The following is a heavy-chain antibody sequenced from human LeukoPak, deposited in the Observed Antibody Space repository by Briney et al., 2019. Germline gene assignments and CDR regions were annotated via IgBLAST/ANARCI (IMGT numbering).Heavy chain of an antibody. J-gene: IGHJ4*02. CDR3: SGRDSSRSPRAY. Sequence: GGSLRLSCAASGLTFTDFWMNWVRLTPGRGLEWLANINPDGNEKYYVDSVKGRFAISRDNAKNEVYLEMNSLRAEDTGVYYCSGRDSSRSPRAYWGQATLVSVSS. V-gene: IGHV3-7*01. CDR2: INPDGNEK. CDR1: GLTFTDFW. D-gene: IGHD2-2*01.